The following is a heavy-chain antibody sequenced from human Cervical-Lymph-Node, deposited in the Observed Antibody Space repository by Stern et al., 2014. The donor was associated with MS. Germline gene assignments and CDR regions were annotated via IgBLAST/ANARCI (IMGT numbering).Heavy chain of an antibody. CDR1: IASVSSFY. CDR2: VSSSGST. J-gene: IGHJ4*02. CDR3: AREGSGDSLDY. Sequence: QVQLVQSGPGLVKPSETLSLTCTFSIASVSSFYWTWVRQTPGKGLEWIGYVSSSGSTKYNPSLESRVSMSVDTPKKQFSLRLSSVTAADTAVYYCAREGSGDSLDYWGQGTLVTVSS. D-gene: IGHD4-17*01. V-gene: IGHV4-59*02.